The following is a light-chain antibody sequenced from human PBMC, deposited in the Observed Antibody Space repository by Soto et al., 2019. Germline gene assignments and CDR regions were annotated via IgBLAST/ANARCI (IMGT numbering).Light chain of an antibody. J-gene: IGKJ1*01. V-gene: IGKV1-39*01. CDR2: AAS. CDR3: QQTYSTPRGA. Sequence: DIQMTQSPSSLSASVGDRVTITCRASESIRNNLNWYQQKPGKAPKILLYAASTLQSGVPSRFSGGGSGTEFTLTIGSLQPEDFTTYYCQQTYSTPRGAFGQGTKVEFK. CDR1: ESIRNN.